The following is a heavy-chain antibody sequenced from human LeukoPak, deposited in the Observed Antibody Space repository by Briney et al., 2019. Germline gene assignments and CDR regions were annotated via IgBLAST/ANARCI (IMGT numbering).Heavy chain of an antibody. J-gene: IGHJ6*03. D-gene: IGHD4-11*01. V-gene: IGHV3-23*01. CDR2: ISGSGGST. Sequence: GGSLRLSCAASGFTFSSYAMSWVRQAPGKGLEWVSAISGSGGSTYYADSVKGRFTISRDNSKNTLYLQMNSLRAEDTAVYYCAKDGSSTATQAPRLDYYYYMDAWGKGTTVTVSS. CDR3: AKDGSSTATQAPRLDYYYYMDA. CDR1: GFTFSSYA.